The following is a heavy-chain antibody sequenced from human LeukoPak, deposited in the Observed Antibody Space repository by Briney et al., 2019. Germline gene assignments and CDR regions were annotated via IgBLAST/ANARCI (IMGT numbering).Heavy chain of an antibody. V-gene: IGHV4-39*01. D-gene: IGHD1-26*01. CDR1: GGSISSSSYY. J-gene: IGHJ4*02. CDR3: ARDNLGGSYYFVY. CDR2: IYYSGST. Sequence: SETLSLTCTVSGGSISSSSYYWGWIRQPPGKGLEWIGSIYYSGSTYYNPSLKSRVIISVDTSKNQFSLKLSSVTAADTAVYYCARDNLGGSYYFVYWGQGTLVTVSS.